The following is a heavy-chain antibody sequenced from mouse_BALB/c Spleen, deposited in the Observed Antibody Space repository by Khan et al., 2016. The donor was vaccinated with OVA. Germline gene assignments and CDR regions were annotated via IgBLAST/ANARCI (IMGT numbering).Heavy chain of an antibody. J-gene: IGHJ4*01. CDR2: INTYTGEP. Sequence: QIQLVQSGPELKKPGETVKISCKASGYTFTNYGMNWVKQAPGKGLKWMGWINTYTGEPTYADDFKGRFAFSLETSASTAYLQISNLKNEDTATDFGARPPYFSYVMVYWGQGTSVTVSS. CDR3: ARPPYFSYVMVY. CDR1: GYTFTNYG. V-gene: IGHV9-3-1*01. D-gene: IGHD2-10*01.